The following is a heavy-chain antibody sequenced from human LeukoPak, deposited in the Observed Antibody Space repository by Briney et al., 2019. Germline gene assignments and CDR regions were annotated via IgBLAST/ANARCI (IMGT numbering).Heavy chain of an antibody. V-gene: IGHV3-23*01. J-gene: IGHJ4*02. D-gene: IGHD2-2*01. CDR2: ISGSGGST. CDR1: GFTFSSYA. CDR3: AREYCSSTSCLYDY. Sequence: GGSLRLSCAASGFTFSSYAMSWVRQAPGKGLEWVSAISGSGGSTYYADSVKGRFTISRDNSKNSLYLQMNSLRAEDTAVYYCAREYCSSTSCLYDYWGQGTLVTVSS.